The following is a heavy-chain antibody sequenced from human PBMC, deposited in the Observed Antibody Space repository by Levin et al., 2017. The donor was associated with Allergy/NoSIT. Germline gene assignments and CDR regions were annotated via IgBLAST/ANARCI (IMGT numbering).Heavy chain of an antibody. CDR1: GYSFSNYD. CDR3: ARAIRCQLLMEF. CDR2: MNPNSHNT. J-gene: IGHJ4*02. D-gene: IGHD2-2*01. Sequence: GESLKISCQTSGYSFSNYDVAWVRQAAGQGLEWMGWMNPNSHNTGYAQKFRGRVSMTSDSSITTAYMELYSLESEDTAVYYCARAIRCQLLMEFWGQGTLVAVSS. V-gene: IGHV1-8*01.